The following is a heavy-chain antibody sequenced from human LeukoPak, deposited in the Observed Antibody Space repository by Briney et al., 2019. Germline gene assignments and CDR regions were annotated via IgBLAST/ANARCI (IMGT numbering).Heavy chain of an antibody. V-gene: IGHV1-2*04. CDR3: ARESCSGGSCYSFGLGAFDI. Sequence: ASVKVSCKASGYTFTGYYMHWVRQAPGQGLEWMGWINPNSGGTNYAQKFQGWVTMTRDTSISTAYMELSRLRSDDTAVYYCARESCSGGSCYSFGLGAFDIWGQGTMDTVSS. CDR2: INPNSGGT. D-gene: IGHD2-15*01. CDR1: GYTFTGYY. J-gene: IGHJ3*02.